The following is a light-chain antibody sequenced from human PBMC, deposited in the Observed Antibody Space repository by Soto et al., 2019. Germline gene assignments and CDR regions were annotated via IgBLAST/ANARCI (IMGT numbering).Light chain of an antibody. CDR2: EVN. V-gene: IGLV2-8*01. J-gene: IGLJ1*01. CDR3: SSYAGINNLGV. CDR1: SSDVGGYKY. Sequence: QSALTQPPSASGSPGQSVTISCTGTSSDVGGYKYVSWYQQHPGKAPKLMICEVNKQPSGVPDRFSGSKSGNTASLTVSGLLAEDESDYYCSSYAGINNLGVFGTGTKVTVL.